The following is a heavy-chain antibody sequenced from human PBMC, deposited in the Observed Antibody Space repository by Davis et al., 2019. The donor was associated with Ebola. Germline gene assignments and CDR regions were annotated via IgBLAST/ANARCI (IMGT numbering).Heavy chain of an antibody. CDR2: IIPIFGTA. D-gene: IGHD6-19*01. Sequence: AASVKVSCKASGGTFSSYAISWVRQAPGQGLEWMGGIIPIFGTANYAQKFQGRVTITADKSTSTAYMELSSLRSEDTAVYYCARGRAVAGTLDYGMDVWGQGTTVTVSS. V-gene: IGHV1-69*06. J-gene: IGHJ6*02. CDR3: ARGRAVAGTLDYGMDV. CDR1: GGTFSSYA.